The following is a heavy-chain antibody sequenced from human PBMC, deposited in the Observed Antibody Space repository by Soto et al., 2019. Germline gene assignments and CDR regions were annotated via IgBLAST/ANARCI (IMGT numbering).Heavy chain of an antibody. J-gene: IGHJ4*02. V-gene: IGHV2-70*01. Sequence: SGPTLVNPTQTLALTCTFSGFSLSTTGMCVSWIRQPPGKALEWLALIDWTDDKYYSTSLKTRLTISKDTSKNQVVLTMTNVEPVDTATYFCSRAVGGFTYGYPDYWGQGTLVTVSS. CDR2: IDWTDDK. D-gene: IGHD5-18*01. CDR1: GFSLSTTGMC. CDR3: SRAVGGFTYGYPDY.